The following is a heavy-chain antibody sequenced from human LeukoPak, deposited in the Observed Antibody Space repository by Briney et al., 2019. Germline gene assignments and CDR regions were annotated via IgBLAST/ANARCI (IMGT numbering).Heavy chain of an antibody. CDR1: GYTFTNCG. Sequence: ASVKVSCKASGYTFTNCGISWVRQAPGQGLEWMGGISAYNDNTNLAQKFQGRVTMATDTSTSTAYMEVRSLRSDDTAVYYCARDGRFLEWLLWDDAFDIWGQGTMVTVSS. CDR3: ARDGRFLEWLLWDDAFDI. V-gene: IGHV1-18*01. CDR2: ISAYNDNT. D-gene: IGHD3-3*01. J-gene: IGHJ3*02.